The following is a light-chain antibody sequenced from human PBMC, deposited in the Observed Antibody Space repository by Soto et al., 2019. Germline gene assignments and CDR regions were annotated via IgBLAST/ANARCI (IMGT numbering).Light chain of an antibody. CDR2: DVT. CDR1: SSDVGGYYY. Sequence: QSALSHPRSVAGSPGQSVTISCTGTSSDVGGYYYVSWYQQHPGKAPKLMSYDVTKRPSGVPARFSGSKSGKPSSLTISGLQGEYEADYYWCSYAGRYTFVCGTGTKVTVL. J-gene: IGLJ1*01. CDR3: CSYAGRYTFV. V-gene: IGLV2-11*01.